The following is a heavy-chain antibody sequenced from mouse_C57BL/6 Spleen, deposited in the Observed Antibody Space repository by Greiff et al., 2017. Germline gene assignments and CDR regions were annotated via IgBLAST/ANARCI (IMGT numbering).Heavy chain of an antibody. J-gene: IGHJ4*01. Sequence: VQLQQPGAELVMPGASVKLSCKASGYTFTSYWMHWVKQRPGQGLEWIGEIDPSDSYTNYNQKFKGKATLTVDKSSSTAYMQLSSLTSEDSAVYYCARGFCDYDAGYCAMDYWGQGTSVTVSS. CDR2: IDPSDSYT. CDR3: ARGFCDYDAGYCAMDY. V-gene: IGHV1-69*01. D-gene: IGHD2-4*01. CDR1: GYTFTSYW.